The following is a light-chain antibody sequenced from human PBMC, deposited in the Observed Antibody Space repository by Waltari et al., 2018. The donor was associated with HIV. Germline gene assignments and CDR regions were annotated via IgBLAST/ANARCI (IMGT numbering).Light chain of an antibody. CDR2: LNSDGSH. J-gene: IGLJ3*02. V-gene: IGLV4-69*01. CDR1: SGHSSYA. CDR3: QTWGTGIRV. Sequence: QLVLTQSPSAPASLGASVKLPCTLSSGHSSYAIACHQQQPEKGPRYLMKLNSDGSHSKGDGIPDRFSGSSSGAERYLTISSLQSEDEADYYCQTWGTGIRVFGGGTKLTVL.